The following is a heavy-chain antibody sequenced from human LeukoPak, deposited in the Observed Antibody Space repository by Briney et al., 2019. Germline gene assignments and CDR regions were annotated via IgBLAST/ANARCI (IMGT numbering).Heavy chain of an antibody. J-gene: IGHJ4*02. CDR1: GFTFSRDW. CDR3: ARRYYETNVYDRHFDH. D-gene: IGHD3-22*01. CDR2: ISDDGSIT. V-gene: IGHV3-74*03. Sequence: PGGSLRLSCAASGFTFSRDWIHWVRQAPGKGPVWVSRISDDGSITTYADSVKGRFTISRDNAKSTMFLQMNSLRAEDTAVYFCARRYYETNVYDRHFDHWGQGILVTVSS.